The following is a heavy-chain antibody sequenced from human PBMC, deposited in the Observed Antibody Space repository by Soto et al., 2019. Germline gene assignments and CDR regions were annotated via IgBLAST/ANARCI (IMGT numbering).Heavy chain of an antibody. V-gene: IGHV1-18*01. CDR3: ARSVAPYYYYGLDV. Sequence: QVHLVQSGAEVKKPGASVKVSCKASGYTFTSYGISWVRQAPGQGLEWMGWISAYNANTNYAQKLQGRVTMTTHTTTSTAYMELRSLRSDGAAVYYCARSVAPYYYYGLDVWGQGTTVTVSS. CDR1: GYTFTSYG. D-gene: IGHD5-12*01. CDR2: ISAYNANT. J-gene: IGHJ6*02.